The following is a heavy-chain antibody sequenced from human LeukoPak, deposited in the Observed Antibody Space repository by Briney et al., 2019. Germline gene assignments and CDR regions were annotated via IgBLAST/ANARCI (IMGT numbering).Heavy chain of an antibody. Sequence: GGSLRLSCAASGFTFSSYGMHWVRQAPGKGLGWVAVISYDGSNKYYADSVKGRFTISRDNSKNTLYLQMNSLRAEDTAVYYCAALAYCGGDCRNDAFDIWGQGTMVTVSS. D-gene: IGHD2-21*02. CDR3: AALAYCGGDCRNDAFDI. CDR2: ISYDGSNK. V-gene: IGHV3-30*03. J-gene: IGHJ3*02. CDR1: GFTFSSYG.